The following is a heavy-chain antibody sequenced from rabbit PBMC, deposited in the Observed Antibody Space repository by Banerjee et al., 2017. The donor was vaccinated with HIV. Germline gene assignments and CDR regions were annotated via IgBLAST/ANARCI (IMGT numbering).Heavy chain of an antibody. V-gene: IGHV1S40*01. CDR1: GFSFNSGYD. J-gene: IGHJ6*01. D-gene: IGHD1-1*01. CDR2: VYAGSSGST. CDR3: ARDTSSSFSSYGMDL. Sequence: QSLEESGGGLVKPGASLTLTCRASGFSFNSGYDMCWVRQAPGKGLEWIACVYAGSSGSTYSATWAKGRFTISKTSSTTVTLQMTSLTAADTATYFCARDTSSSFSSYGMDLRGPGTLVTVS.